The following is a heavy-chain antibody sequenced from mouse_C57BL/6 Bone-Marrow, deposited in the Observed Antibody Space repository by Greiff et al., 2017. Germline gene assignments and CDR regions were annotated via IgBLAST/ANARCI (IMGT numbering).Heavy chain of an antibody. CDR1: GFTFSSYA. CDR2: ISDGGSYT. Sequence: EVMLVESGGGLVKPGGSLKLSCAASGFTFSSYAMSWVRQTPEKRLEWVATISDGGSYTYYPDNVKGRFTISRDNAKNNLYLQMSHLKSEDTAMYYCAREDYYGSRFAYWGQGTLVTVSA. CDR3: AREDYYGSRFAY. V-gene: IGHV5-4*01. D-gene: IGHD1-1*01. J-gene: IGHJ3*01.